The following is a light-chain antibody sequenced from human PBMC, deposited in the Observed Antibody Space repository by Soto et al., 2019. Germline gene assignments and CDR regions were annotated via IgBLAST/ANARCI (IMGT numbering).Light chain of an antibody. CDR1: QYISTY. Sequence: AIQLTQSPSSLSASVGDRVTITCRASQYISTYLGWYQQRPGKVPKLLIYAASSLQSGVPSRFSGSGSGTDFTLTISSLQPEDFATYYCQLDYSSSWAFGQGTKVDIK. J-gene: IGKJ1*01. CDR3: QLDYSSSWA. V-gene: IGKV1-6*01. CDR2: AAS.